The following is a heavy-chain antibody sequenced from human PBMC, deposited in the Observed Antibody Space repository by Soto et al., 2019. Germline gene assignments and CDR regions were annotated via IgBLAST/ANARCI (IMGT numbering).Heavy chain of an antibody. D-gene: IGHD6-13*01. J-gene: IGHJ5*02. CDR1: GGSINTDHYY. Sequence: QLHLQESGPGLVKPSETLSLTCTVSGGSINTDHYYWDWIRQPPGKGLEWIGTFYHSGSTFYNPSLRSRANMSTDTSQNHFSLTWTSVTAADTAVYHCGRRGIAATVNYCDPWGQGILVTVSS. CDR3: GRRGIAATVNYCDP. V-gene: IGHV4-39*02. CDR2: FYHSGST.